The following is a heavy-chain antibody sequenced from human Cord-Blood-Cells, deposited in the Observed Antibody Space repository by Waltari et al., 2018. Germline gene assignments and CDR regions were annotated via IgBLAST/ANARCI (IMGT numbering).Heavy chain of an antibody. Sequence: QMQLQQWGAGLLKPSETLSLTCAVCCGSFSGYYWRWLRHPPWQLLECIGEINNSGRTNSNTTLKVRVTISLNTYKIHFSLKLSCLTAADPGVYYCARGPLITIFGVVTPRGCDYWGQGTLVTVSS. J-gene: IGHJ4*02. D-gene: IGHD3-3*01. V-gene: IGHV4-34*01. CDR2: INNSGRT. CDR1: CGSFSGYY. CDR3: ARGPLITIFGVVTPRGCDY.